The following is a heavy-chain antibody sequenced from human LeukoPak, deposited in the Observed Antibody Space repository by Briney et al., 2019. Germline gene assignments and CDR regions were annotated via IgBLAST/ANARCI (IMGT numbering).Heavy chain of an antibody. J-gene: IGHJ5*01. V-gene: IGHV4-59*01. CDR1: GFTFDDYG. D-gene: IGHD6-6*01. CDR2: IYYTGST. CDR3: ARLATPSTMAARGRSWFES. Sequence: GSLRLSCAASGFTFDDYGMSWVRQPPGKGLEWIGYIYYTGSTNYNPALKSRVTISVDTSKNQFSLKLNSVTAADTAVYYCARLATPSTMAARGRSWFESWGQGTLVTVSS.